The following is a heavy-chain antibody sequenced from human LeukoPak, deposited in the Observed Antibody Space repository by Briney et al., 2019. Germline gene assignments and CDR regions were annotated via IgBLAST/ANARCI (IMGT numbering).Heavy chain of an antibody. V-gene: IGHV3-30*02. CDR1: GFTFITYG. CDR2: IRYDGSNK. Sequence: PGGSLRLSCAASGFTFITYGMHWVRQAPGKGLEWVSFIRYDGSNKYYADSVKGRFTISRDNSKNTLYLQMNSLRAEDTAVYYCARRSGSYYLSSNVDYWGQGTLVTVSS. J-gene: IGHJ4*02. D-gene: IGHD1-26*01. CDR3: ARRSGSYYLSSNVDY.